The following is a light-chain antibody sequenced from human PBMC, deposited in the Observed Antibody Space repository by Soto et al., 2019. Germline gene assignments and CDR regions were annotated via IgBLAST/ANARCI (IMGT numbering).Light chain of an antibody. J-gene: IGKJ4*01. Sequence: DIQMTQPPSSVSASVGDGVTISCRASQSVASWLAWYQQRPGKAPRLLIYAASRLQRGVPSRFSGSESGTDFTLTISSLQPEDIATYYCLQSNSFPLTFGGGTKVEIK. V-gene: IGKV1-12*01. CDR1: QSVASW. CDR2: AAS. CDR3: LQSNSFPLT.